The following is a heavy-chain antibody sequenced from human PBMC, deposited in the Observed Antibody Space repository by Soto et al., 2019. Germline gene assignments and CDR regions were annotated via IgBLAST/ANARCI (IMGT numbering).Heavy chain of an antibody. CDR2: ISYDGSNK. V-gene: IGHV3-30*18. D-gene: IGHD3-22*01. CDR3: AKGMYYYDSSGPYFDY. J-gene: IGHJ4*02. CDR1: GFTFSSYG. Sequence: GGSLILSCAASGFTFSSYGMHWVRQAPGKGLEWVAVISYDGSNKYYADSVKGRFTISRDNSKNTLYLQMNSLRAEDTAVYYCAKGMYYYDSSGPYFDYWGQGTLVTVSS.